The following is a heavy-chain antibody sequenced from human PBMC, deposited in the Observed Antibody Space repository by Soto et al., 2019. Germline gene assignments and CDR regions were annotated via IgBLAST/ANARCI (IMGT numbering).Heavy chain of an antibody. D-gene: IGHD2-8*01. CDR1: GYSFTDYH. Sequence: ASVKVSCKASGYSFTDYHIHWVRQAPGQGLEWLGRINPKSGGTSTAQKFQGWVTMTRDRSISTVYMELTRLRSDDTAVYFCARGHSTDCSNGVCSFFYNHEMDVWGQGTMVTGSS. CDR3: ARGHSTDCSNGVCSFFYNHEMDV. V-gene: IGHV1-2*04. J-gene: IGHJ6*02. CDR2: INPKSGGT.